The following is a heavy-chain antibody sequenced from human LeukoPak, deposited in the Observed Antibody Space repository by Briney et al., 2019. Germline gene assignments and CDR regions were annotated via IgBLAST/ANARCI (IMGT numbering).Heavy chain of an antibody. CDR1: GLTFSSYS. CDR2: IRASGGST. V-gene: IGHV3-23*01. Sequence: GGSLRLSCAASGLTFSSYSMSWVRQAPGKGLEWASTIRASGGSTYYADSVKGRFIISRDNSNNTLFLQMNSLRAEDTAVYYCAKGGYSTNFDYWGLGTLVTVSS. D-gene: IGHD6-13*01. J-gene: IGHJ4*02. CDR3: AKGGYSTNFDY.